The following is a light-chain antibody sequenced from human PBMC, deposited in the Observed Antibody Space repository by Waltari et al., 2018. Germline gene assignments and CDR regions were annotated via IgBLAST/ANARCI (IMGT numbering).Light chain of an antibody. CDR1: QSVSSN. V-gene: IGKV3-15*01. CDR3: QHYNNWPRT. CDR2: GAS. J-gene: IGKJ1*01. Sequence: EIVMTQSPATLSVSPGERANLSCRASQSVSSNLAWYQQKPGQAPRPLIYGASTRATGIPARFSGSGSGTEFTLTISSLQSEDCAVYYCQHYNNWPRTFGQGTKVEI.